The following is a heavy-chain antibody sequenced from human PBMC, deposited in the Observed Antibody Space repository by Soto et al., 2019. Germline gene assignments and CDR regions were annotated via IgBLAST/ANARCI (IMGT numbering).Heavy chain of an antibody. CDR1: GSTFSSYS. V-gene: IGHV3-48*01. J-gene: IGHJ6*03. D-gene: IGHD4-17*01. Sequence: GGSLRLSCAASGSTFSSYSMNWARQAPGKGLEWVSYISSSSSTIYYADSVKGRFTISRDNAKNSLYLQMNSLRAEDTAVYYCARGALDYGDYVGEYYYYMDVWGKGTTVTVSS. CDR2: ISSSSSTI. CDR3: ARGALDYGDYVGEYYYYMDV.